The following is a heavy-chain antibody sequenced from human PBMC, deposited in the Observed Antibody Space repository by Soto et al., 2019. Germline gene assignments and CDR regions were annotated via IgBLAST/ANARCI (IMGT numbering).Heavy chain of an antibody. J-gene: IGHJ3*02. CDR1: GFTFSSYS. CDR3: ARDETGWAFDI. CDR2: ISSSSSYI. Sequence: EVQLVESGGGLVKPGGSLRLSCAASGFTFSSYSMNWVRQAPGKGLEWVSSISSSSSYIYYADSVKGRFTISRDNAKNSLYLQMNSLRAEDTTVYYCARDETGWAFDIWGQGTMVTVSS. V-gene: IGHV3-21*01.